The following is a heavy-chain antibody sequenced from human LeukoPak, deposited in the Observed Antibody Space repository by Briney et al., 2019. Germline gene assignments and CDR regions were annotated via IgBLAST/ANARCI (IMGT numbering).Heavy chain of an antibody. CDR2: IRSKAYGGTT. D-gene: IGHD3-3*01. V-gene: IGHV3-49*04. J-gene: IGHJ4*02. CDR1: GFTFGDYV. CDR3: TRGKYYDFWSGYYPDY. Sequence: PGGSLRLSCTASGFTFGDYVMSWVRQAPGKGLERVGFIRSKAYGGTTEYAASVKGRFTTSRDDSKSIAYLQMNSLKTEDTAVYYCTRGKYYDFWSGYYPDYWGQGTLVTVSS.